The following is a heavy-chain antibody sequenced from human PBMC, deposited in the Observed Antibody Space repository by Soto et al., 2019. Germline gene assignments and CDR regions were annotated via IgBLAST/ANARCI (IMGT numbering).Heavy chain of an antibody. Sequence: SETLSLTCAVSGASIRSNNRWSWVRQPPGKGLEWIGETFHSGSTNYNPSLKTRLTISVDKSKNQFSLNLSSVSAADTAVYYCARVYSGSYSDSWGRGTLVTVSS. D-gene: IGHD1-26*01. CDR3: ARVYSGSYSDS. V-gene: IGHV4-4*02. CDR2: TFHSGST. CDR1: GASIRSNNR. J-gene: IGHJ4*02.